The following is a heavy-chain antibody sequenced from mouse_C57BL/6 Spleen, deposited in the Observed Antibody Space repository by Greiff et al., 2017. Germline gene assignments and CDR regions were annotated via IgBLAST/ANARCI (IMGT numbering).Heavy chain of an antibody. Sequence: VQLQQSGPELVKPGASVKISCKASGYSFPGYYMNWVKQSPEKSLEWIGEINPSTGGTTCNQKFKAKATLTVDKASSTAYMQLKILASEDSAVYYCARDGYYPHWYFDVWGTGTTVTVSS. D-gene: IGHD2-3*01. CDR2: INPSTGGT. J-gene: IGHJ1*03. V-gene: IGHV1-42*01. CDR1: GYSFPGYY. CDR3: ARDGYYPHWYFDV.